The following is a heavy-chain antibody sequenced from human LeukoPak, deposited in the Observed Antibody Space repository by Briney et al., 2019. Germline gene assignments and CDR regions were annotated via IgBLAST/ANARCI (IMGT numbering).Heavy chain of an antibody. V-gene: IGHV3-21*04. CDR1: GFTFFSYT. CDR2: ISSSSSYI. CDR3: AKHIAVAGVFDY. J-gene: IGHJ4*02. Sequence: GGSLRLSCAASGFTFFSYTMNWVRQAPGKGLEWVSSISSSSSYIYYADSVKGRFTISRDNSKNTLYLQMNSLRAEDTAVYYCAKHIAVAGVFDYWGQGTLVTVSS. D-gene: IGHD6-19*01.